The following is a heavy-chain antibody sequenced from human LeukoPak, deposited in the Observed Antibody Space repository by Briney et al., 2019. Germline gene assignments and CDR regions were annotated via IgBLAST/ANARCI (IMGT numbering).Heavy chain of an antibody. V-gene: IGHV3-48*03. D-gene: IGHD6-13*01. CDR3: AREAIIAAAGPDGDYFDY. CDR1: GFTFSSYE. J-gene: IGHJ4*02. CDR2: ISSSGGAI. Sequence: PGGSLRLSCAASGFTFSSYEMNWVRQAPGKGLEWVSYISSSGGAIYYADSVKGRFTISRDNAKNSLYLQMNSLRAEDTAVYYCAREAIIAAAGPDGDYFDYWGQGTLVTVSS.